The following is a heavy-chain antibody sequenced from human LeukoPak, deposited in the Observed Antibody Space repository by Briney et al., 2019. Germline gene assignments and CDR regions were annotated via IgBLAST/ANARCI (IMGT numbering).Heavy chain of an antibody. J-gene: IGHJ4*02. CDR3: AKEGANWNPNVDY. CDR1: GFTFDDYA. CDR2: ISGGGDNT. Sequence: GGSLRLSCAASGFTFDDYAMHWVRQAPGKGLEWVSLISGGGDNTYYAETVKGRFTISRDNSKNSLYQQMNSVKTEDSALYYWAKEGANWNPNVDYWGQGTLVTVSS. V-gene: IGHV3-43*02. D-gene: IGHD1-20*01.